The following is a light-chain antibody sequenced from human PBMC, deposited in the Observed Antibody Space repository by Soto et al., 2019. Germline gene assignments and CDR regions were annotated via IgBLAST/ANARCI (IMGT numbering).Light chain of an antibody. V-gene: IGKV1-27*01. CDR1: QDISNF. CDR2: GAS. Sequence: DIQMTQSPSSLSASVGDRVTITCRASQDISNFLVWFQQKPGKVPNLLIYGASTLQSGIPSRFSGSGSGKDFTLNISSLQPEDVATYFYQKYNSAPFPFGSGTTVDIK. J-gene: IGKJ3*01. CDR3: QKYNSAPFP.